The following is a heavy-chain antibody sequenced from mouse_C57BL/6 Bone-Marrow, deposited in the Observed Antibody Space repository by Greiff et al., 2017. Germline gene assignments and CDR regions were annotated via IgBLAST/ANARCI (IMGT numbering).Heavy chain of an antibody. CDR3: ARGLGY. Sequence: EVMLVESGGDLVKPGGSLKLSCAASGFTFSSYGMSWVRQTPDKRLEWVATISSGGSYTYYPDSVKGRFTISRDNAKNTLYLQMSRLKSEDTAMYYCARGLGYWGQGTTLTVSS. CDR2: ISSGGSYT. CDR1: GFTFSSYG. J-gene: IGHJ2*01. V-gene: IGHV5-6*01. D-gene: IGHD4-1*01.